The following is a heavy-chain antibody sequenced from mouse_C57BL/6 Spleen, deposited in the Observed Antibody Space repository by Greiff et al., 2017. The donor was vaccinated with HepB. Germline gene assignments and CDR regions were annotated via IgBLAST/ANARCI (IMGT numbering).Heavy chain of an antibody. D-gene: IGHD1-1*02. CDR3: ARVGGDQGMDY. J-gene: IGHJ4*01. V-gene: IGHV3-6*01. CDR1: GYSITSGYY. CDR2: ISYDGSN. Sequence: EVQLQESGPGLVKPSQSLSLTCSVTGYSITSGYYWNWIRQFPGNKLEWMGYISYDGSNNYNPSLKNRISITRDTSKNQFFLKLNSVTTEDTATYYCARVGGDQGMDYWGQGTSVTVSS.